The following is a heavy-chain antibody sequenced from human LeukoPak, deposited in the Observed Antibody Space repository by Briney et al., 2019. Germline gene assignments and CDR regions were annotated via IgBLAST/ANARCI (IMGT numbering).Heavy chain of an antibody. D-gene: IGHD3-3*01. CDR2: ISSSSSTI. Sequence: GGSLRLSCAASGFTFSSYSMNWVRQAPGKGLEWVSYISSSSSTIYYADSVKGRFTISRDNAKNPLYLQMNSLRAEDTAVYYCARRAKIRSADYWGQGTLVTVSS. CDR1: GFTFSSYS. CDR3: ARRAKIRSADY. V-gene: IGHV3-48*01. J-gene: IGHJ4*02.